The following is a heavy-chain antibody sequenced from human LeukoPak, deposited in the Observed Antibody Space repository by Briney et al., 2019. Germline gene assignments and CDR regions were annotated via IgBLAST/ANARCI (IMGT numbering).Heavy chain of an antibody. J-gene: IGHJ4*02. V-gene: IGHV4-59*08. CDR3: ARGIVGATRPPDDY. D-gene: IGHD1-26*01. CDR1: GGSISSYY. CDR2: IYYSGST. Sequence: SETLSLTCTVSGGSISSYYWSWIRQPPGKGLEWIGYIYYSGSTNYNPSLKSRVTISVDTSKNQFSLKLSSVTAADTAVYYCARGIVGATRPPDDYWGQGTLVTVSS.